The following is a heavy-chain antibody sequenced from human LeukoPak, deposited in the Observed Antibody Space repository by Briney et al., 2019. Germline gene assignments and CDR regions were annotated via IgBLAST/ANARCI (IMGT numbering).Heavy chain of an antibody. Sequence: GGSLRLSCAASGFTFSSYAMHWVRQAPGKGLEWVAVISYDGSNKYYADSVKGRFTIPRDNSKNTLYLQMNSLRAEDTAVYYCARDSVVPAAIFDYWGQGTLVTVSS. V-gene: IGHV3-30-3*01. CDR2: ISYDGSNK. J-gene: IGHJ4*02. D-gene: IGHD2-2*01. CDR3: ARDSVVPAAIFDY. CDR1: GFTFSSYA.